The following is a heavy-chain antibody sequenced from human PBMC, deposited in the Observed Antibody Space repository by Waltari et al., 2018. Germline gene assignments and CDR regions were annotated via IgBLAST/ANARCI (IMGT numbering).Heavy chain of an antibody. V-gene: IGHV4-59*11. CDR1: GGSISSHY. D-gene: IGHD3-10*01. CDR3: AIVLPVGGGLIDY. CDR2: IYYSGST. Sequence: QVQLQESGPGLVKPSETLSLTCTVPGGSISSHYWSLIRQPPGKGLEWIGYIYYSGSTNYTPYLGSRGTISVDTSKTQFSLKLSSVTAADTAVYYCAIVLPVGGGLIDYWGQGTLVTVSS. J-gene: IGHJ4*02.